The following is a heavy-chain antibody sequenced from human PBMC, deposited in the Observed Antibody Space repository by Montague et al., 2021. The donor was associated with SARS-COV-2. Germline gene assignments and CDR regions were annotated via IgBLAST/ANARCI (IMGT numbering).Heavy chain of an antibody. CDR3: ARLRSSSNWYFDL. Sequence: TLSLTCTVSGGSISSGGYYWSWIRQHPGKGLEWIGYICYSGSTYYNPSLKSRVTISVDTSKNQFSLKLSSVTAADTAVYYCARLRSSSNWYFDLWGRDTLVTVSS. CDR2: ICYSGST. CDR1: GGSISSGGYY. V-gene: IGHV4-31*03. J-gene: IGHJ2*01. D-gene: IGHD6-6*01.